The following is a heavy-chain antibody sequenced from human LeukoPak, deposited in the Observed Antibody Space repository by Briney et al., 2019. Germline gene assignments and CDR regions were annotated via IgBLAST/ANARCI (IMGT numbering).Heavy chain of an antibody. Sequence: GESLKISCKGSGYSFTSYWIGWVRQMPGKGLEWMGIIYPGDSDTRYSPSFQGQVTISADKSISTAYLQWSSLKASDTAMYYCARHPSWDYYGSSGYYPYYFDYWGEGTLVTVSS. J-gene: IGHJ4*02. CDR3: ARHPSWDYYGSSGYYPYYFDY. D-gene: IGHD3-22*01. V-gene: IGHV5-51*01. CDR2: IYPGDSDT. CDR1: GYSFTSYW.